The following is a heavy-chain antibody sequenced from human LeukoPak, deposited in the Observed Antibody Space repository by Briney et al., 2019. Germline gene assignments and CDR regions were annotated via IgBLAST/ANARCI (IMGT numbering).Heavy chain of an antibody. Sequence: GGSLRLSCAASGFTFSSYAMSWVRQAPGKGLEWVSAISGSGGSTYYADSVKGRFTISRDNSKNTLYLQMNSLRAEDTAVYYCANSNSLLTYYYDNLHDYWVQGTVVTVSS. D-gene: IGHD3-22*01. CDR1: GFTFSSYA. J-gene: IGHJ4*02. CDR2: ISGSGGST. CDR3: ANSNSLLTYYYDNLHDY. V-gene: IGHV3-23*01.